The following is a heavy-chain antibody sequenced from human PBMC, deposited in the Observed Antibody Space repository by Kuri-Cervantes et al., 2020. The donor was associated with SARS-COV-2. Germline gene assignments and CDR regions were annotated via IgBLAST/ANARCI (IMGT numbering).Heavy chain of an antibody. J-gene: IGHJ4*02. CDR1: GYTFTGYY. CDR3: ARELMPYGGNSTDS. V-gene: IGHV1-2*02. CDR2: INPNTGGL. D-gene: IGHD4-23*01. Sequence: ASVKVSCKASGYTFTGYYIHWVRQAPGQGLEWMGWINPNTGGLNYAQKFQGRVTMTRDTSTSTAYIELSGLTSDDTAVYYCARELMPYGGNSTDSWGQGTLVTVSS.